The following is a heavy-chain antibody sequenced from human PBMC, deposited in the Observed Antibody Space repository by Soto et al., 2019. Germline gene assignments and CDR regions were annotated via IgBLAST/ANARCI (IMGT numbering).Heavy chain of an antibody. Sequence: QVQLVQSGSEVKKPGSSVKVSCRASGGTFKTYSINWVRQAPGQGLEWMGGIIPMFRKPNYAQKFKGRVTKTADNSTSTGYMELSSLTSGDTAVFFWALLWGLAPRDDGGQGTLVTV. V-gene: IGHV1-69*14. J-gene: IGHJ4*02. CDR3: ALLWGLAPRDD. D-gene: IGHD2-21*01. CDR1: GGTFKTYS. CDR2: IIPMFRKP.